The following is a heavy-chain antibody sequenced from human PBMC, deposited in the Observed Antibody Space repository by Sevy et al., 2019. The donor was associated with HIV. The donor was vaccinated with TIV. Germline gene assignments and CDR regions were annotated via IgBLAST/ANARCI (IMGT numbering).Heavy chain of an antibody. D-gene: IGHD1-26*01. CDR1: GYTFTSYY. J-gene: IGHJ4*02. V-gene: IGHV1-46*01. CDR3: ATEGGSGSYYNY. Sequence: ASVKVSCKASGYTFTSYYIHWVRQAPGQGLEWMGIINPSGGSTSYPQKFQGRLTMTRDTSTSTVYMELSSLRSEDTAVYYCATEGGSGSYYNYWGQGTLVTVSS. CDR2: INPSGGST.